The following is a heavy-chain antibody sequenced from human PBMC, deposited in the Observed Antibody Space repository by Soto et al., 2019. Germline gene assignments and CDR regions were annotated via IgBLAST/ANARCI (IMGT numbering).Heavy chain of an antibody. D-gene: IGHD7-27*01. CDR2: IYYNGNT. Sequence: QVQLQESGTGLVKPTETLSLTCTVSGGSISNHYWSWIRQPPGKGLEWIGYIYYNGNTNYNPSLKSRFTMSVDTSKNQISLKLSSVTAAETAVYYCTRANWYSEYWGQGTLVTVSS. V-gene: IGHV4-59*11. CDR3: TRANWYSEY. J-gene: IGHJ4*02. CDR1: GGSISNHY.